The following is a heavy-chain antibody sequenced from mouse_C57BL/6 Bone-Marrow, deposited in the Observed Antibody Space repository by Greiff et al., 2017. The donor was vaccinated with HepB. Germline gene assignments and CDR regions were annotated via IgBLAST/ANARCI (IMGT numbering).Heavy chain of an antibody. V-gene: IGHV1-81*01. J-gene: IGHJ2*01. CDR3: ARVATVVEVY. D-gene: IGHD1-1*01. CDR1: GYTFTSYG. Sequence: QVQLQQSGAELARPGASVKLSCKASGYTFTSYGISWVKQRTGQGLEWIGEIYPRSGNTYYNEKFKGKATLTADKSSSTAYMELRSLTSEDSAVYFCARVATVVEVYWGQGTPLTVSS. CDR2: IYPRSGNT.